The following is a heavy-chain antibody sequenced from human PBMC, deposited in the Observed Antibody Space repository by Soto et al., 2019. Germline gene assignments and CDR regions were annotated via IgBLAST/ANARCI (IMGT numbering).Heavy chain of an antibody. Sequence: QVQLQQWGAGLLKPSETLSLTCAVYGGSFSGYYWSWIRQPPGKGLEWIGEINHSGSTNYNPSLKSRATISVXXSXNXYALKLSVVTAADTAVYYCARTSIVLMVYAHTAFDYWGQGTLVTVSS. CDR1: GGSFSGYY. CDR2: INHSGST. D-gene: IGHD2-8*01. V-gene: IGHV4-34*01. J-gene: IGHJ4*02. CDR3: ARTSIVLMVYAHTAFDY.